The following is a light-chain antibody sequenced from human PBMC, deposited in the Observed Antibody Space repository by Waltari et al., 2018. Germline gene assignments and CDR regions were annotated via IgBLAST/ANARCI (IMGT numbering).Light chain of an antibody. CDR2: AAS. V-gene: IGKV1-39*01. CDR3: QQSYSTPPLT. J-gene: IGKJ4*01. CDR1: QSISSY. Sequence: DIQMTQSPSSLSDSVGHRVTITCRASQSISSYLNWYQQKPGKAPKLLIYAASSLQSGVPSRFSGSGSGTDFTLTISSLQPEDFATYYCQQSYSTPPLTFGGGTKVEIK.